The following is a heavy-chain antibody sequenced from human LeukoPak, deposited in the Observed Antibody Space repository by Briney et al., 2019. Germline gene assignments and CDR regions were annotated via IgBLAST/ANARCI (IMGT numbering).Heavy chain of an antibody. Sequence: GGSLRLSCAASGFTFSSYTMHWVRQAPGKGLEWVAVISYDGSNKYYADSVKGRFTISRDNSKNTLYLQMNSLRAEDTAVYYCARSRGISSGYYPRLWFDYWGQGTLVTVSS. CDR2: ISYDGSNK. D-gene: IGHD3-22*01. CDR3: ARSRGISSGYYPRLWFDY. J-gene: IGHJ4*02. CDR1: GFTFSSYT. V-gene: IGHV3-30-3*01.